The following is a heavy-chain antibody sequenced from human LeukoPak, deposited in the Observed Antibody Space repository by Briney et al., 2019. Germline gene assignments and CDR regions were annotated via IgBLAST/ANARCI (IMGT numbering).Heavy chain of an antibody. CDR3: ARDLFSGSYQEDF. D-gene: IGHD1-26*01. CDR1: GFTLSSYW. CDR2: IKYDGSGK. Sequence: GGSLRLSCAASGFTLSSYWMSWVRQAPGKGLEWVANIKYDGSGKYYADSVKGRFTISRDDAKNSLYLEMNRLRVEDTAVYYCARDLFSGSYQEDFWGQGTLVTVTS. V-gene: IGHV3-7*01. J-gene: IGHJ4*02.